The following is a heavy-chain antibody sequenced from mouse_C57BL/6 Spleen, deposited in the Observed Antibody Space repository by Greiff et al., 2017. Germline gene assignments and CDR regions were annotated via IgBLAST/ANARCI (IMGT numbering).Heavy chain of an antibody. D-gene: IGHD1-1*01. CDR1: GYSFTGYY. CDR3: ARDGSRYGDAMDY. V-gene: IGHV1-42*01. Sequence: EVKLQQSGPELVKPGASVKISCKASGYSFTGYYMNWVKQSPEKSLEWIGEINPSTGGTTYNQKFKAKATLTVDKASSTVYMQLKSLTSEDSAVYYCARDGSRYGDAMDYWGQGTSVTVSS. J-gene: IGHJ4*01. CDR2: INPSTGGT.